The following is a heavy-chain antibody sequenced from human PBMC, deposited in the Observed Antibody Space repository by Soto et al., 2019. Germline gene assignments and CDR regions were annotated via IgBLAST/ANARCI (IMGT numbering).Heavy chain of an antibody. D-gene: IGHD6-19*01. J-gene: IGHJ4*02. CDR2: ITSKTNTYAT. V-gene: IGHV3-73*02. CDR1: GFTFSGST. Sequence: EVQLVESGGGLVQPGGSLKLSCAASGFTFSGSTIHWVRQTSGKGLELVGRITSKTNTYATAYAASVKGRFTISRDDSKNTAYLQMDSLKTEDTAVYYCTRQHLDVPVASAIDYWGQGTLVTVSS. CDR3: TRQHLDVPVASAIDY.